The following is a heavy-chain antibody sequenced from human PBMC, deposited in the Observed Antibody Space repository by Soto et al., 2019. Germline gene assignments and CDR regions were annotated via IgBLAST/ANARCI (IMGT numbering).Heavy chain of an antibody. J-gene: IGHJ6*02. CDR1: GFTFSSYA. CDR2: ISYDGSNK. CDR3: ARDKGQVDYYYGMDV. Sequence: GGSLRLSCAASGFTFSSYAMHWVRQAPGKGLEWVAVISYDGSNKYYADSVKGRFTISRDNSKNTLYLQMNSLRAEDTAVYYCARDKGQVDYYYGMDVWGQGTTVTVSS. V-gene: IGHV3-30-3*01.